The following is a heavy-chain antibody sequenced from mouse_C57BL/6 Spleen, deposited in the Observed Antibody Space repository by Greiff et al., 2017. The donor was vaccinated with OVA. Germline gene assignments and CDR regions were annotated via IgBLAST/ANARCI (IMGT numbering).Heavy chain of an antibody. CDR3: ARNWDGPQYWYFDV. Sequence: EVKLQESGGGLVKPGGSLKLSCAASGFTFSDYGMHWVRQAPEKGLEWVAYISSGSSTIYYADTVKGRFTISRDNAKNTLFLQMTSLRSEDTAMYYCARNWDGPQYWYFDVWGTGTTVTVSS. V-gene: IGHV5-17*01. CDR1: GFTFSDYG. J-gene: IGHJ1*03. CDR2: ISSGSSTI. D-gene: IGHD4-1*01.